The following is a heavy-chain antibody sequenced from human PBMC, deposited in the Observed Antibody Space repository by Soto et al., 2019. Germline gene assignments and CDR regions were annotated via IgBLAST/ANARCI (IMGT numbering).Heavy chain of an antibody. Sequence: LGESLKISCNGSGYSFTLYWISCVRQLPGKGLEWMGRIDPSDSYTNYSPSFQGHVTISADKSISTAYLQWSSLKASDTAMYYCARHGMDYYYGMDVGGQGTTGTV. D-gene: IGHD1-1*01. CDR2: IDPSDSYT. J-gene: IGHJ6*02. CDR1: GYSFTLYW. V-gene: IGHV5-10-1*01. CDR3: ARHGMDYYYGMDV.